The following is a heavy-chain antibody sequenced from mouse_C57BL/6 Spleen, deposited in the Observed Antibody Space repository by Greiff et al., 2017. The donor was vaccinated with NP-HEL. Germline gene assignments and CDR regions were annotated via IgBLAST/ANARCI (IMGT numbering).Heavy chain of an antibody. CDR2: INPSNGGT. D-gene: IGHD2-1*01. J-gene: IGHJ1*03. CDR3: ARSTMVTRWYFDV. V-gene: IGHV1-53*01. Sequence: VQLQQPGTELVKPGASVKLSCKASGYTFTSYWMHWVKQRPGQGLEWIGNINPSNGGTNYNEKFKSKATLTVDKSSSTAYMQLSSLTSEDSAVYYCARSTMVTRWYFDVWGTGTTVTVSS. CDR1: GYTFTSYW.